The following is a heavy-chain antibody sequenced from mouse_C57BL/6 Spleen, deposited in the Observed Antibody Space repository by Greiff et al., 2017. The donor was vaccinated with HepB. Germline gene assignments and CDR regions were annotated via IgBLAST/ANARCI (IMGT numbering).Heavy chain of an antibody. V-gene: IGHV1-59*01. J-gene: IGHJ2*01. CDR1: GYTFTSYW. CDR2: IDPSDSYT. D-gene: IGHD1-1*01. CDR3: ARCLITSYYFDY. Sequence: QVQLQQSGAELVRPGTSVKLSCKASGYTFTSYWMHWVKQRPGQGLEWIGVIDPSDSYTNYNQKFKGKATLTVDTSSSTAYMQLSSLTSEDSAVYYCARCLITSYYFDYWGQGTTLTVSS.